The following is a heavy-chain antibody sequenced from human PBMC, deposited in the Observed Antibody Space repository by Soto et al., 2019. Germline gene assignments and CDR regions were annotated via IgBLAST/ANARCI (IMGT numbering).Heavy chain of an antibody. Sequence: QVTLKESGPVLVKPTETLTLTCTVSGFSLSNARMGVSWIRQPPGKALEWLAHIFSNDEKSYSTSLKSRLTISQDTSKSQVVLTMTNMDPVDTATYYCARAEGYYDSSGYSNRVNFDYWGQGTLVTVSS. V-gene: IGHV2-26*01. CDR1: GFSLSNARMG. J-gene: IGHJ4*02. CDR3: ARAEGYYDSSGYSNRVNFDY. D-gene: IGHD3-22*01. CDR2: IFSNDEK.